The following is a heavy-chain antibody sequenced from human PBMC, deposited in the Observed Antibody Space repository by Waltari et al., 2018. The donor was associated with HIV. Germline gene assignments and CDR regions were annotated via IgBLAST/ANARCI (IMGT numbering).Heavy chain of an antibody. CDR2: IYYTGRA. J-gene: IGHJ2*01. CDR3: ARHALRVGAAYWNFDL. V-gene: IGHV4-39*01. CDR1: GGSVSRSSYF. Sequence: QLQLQESGPGLVKPSETLSLICTVSGGSVSRSSYFWGWIRQPPGKGLEWVGRIYYTGRAYYNPSLKSRVTISVDTSKNQFSLKVTSVTAADTAVYYCARHALRVGAAYWNFDLWGRGTLVTVSS. D-gene: IGHD1-26*01.